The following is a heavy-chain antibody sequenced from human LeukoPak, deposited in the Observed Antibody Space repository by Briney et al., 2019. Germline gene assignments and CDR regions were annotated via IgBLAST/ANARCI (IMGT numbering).Heavy chain of an antibody. CDR3: AKGFRYFDY. CDR2: IYYSGST. CDR1: GASISNYL. V-gene: IGHV4-59*08. Sequence: SETLSLTCTVSGASISNYLWSWIRQPPGKGLEWIGYIYYSGSTNYNPSLKSRVTISVDTSKNQFSLKLSSVTAADTAVYYCAKGFRYFDYWGQGTLVTVSS. J-gene: IGHJ4*02.